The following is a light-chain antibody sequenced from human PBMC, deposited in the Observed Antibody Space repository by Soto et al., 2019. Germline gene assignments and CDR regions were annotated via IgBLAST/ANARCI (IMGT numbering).Light chain of an antibody. CDR2: EV. CDR3: SSYAGSGNWV. J-gene: IGLJ3*02. Sequence: QSALTQPPSASGSPGQSVTISCTGASSDVGGYNSVSWYQQHPGKAPKLILSEVNSGVPDRFSGSKSGNTASLTVSGLQAEDEADYYCSSYAGSGNWVFDGGTKLTVL. V-gene: IGLV2-8*01. CDR1: SSDVGGYNS.